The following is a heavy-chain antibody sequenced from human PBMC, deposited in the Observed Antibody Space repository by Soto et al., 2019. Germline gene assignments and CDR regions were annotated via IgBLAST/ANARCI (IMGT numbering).Heavy chain of an antibody. Sequence: QVQLVQSGAEVKKPGASVKVSCKASGYTFTSYDINWVRQATGQGLEWMGWMNPNSGNTGYAQKFHGRVTMTRNTSISTAYMELSSLRSEDKAVYYCARGGGTVTRRRGNYYYYMDVWGKGTTVTVSS. CDR2: MNPNSGNT. J-gene: IGHJ6*03. V-gene: IGHV1-8*01. CDR3: ARGGGTVTRRRGNYYYYMDV. D-gene: IGHD4-17*01. CDR1: GYTFTSYD.